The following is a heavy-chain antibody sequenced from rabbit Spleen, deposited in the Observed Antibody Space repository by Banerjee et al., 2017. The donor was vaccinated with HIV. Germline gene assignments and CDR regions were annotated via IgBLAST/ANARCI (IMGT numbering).Heavy chain of an antibody. CDR1: GIDFSSSYW. Sequence: QQQLEMSGGGLVKPGGALTLTCKASGIDFSSSYWMCWVRQAPGKGLEWIGCIYINIGSTYYASWAKGRFTISKTSSTTVTLQMTSLTAADTASYFCARPSSDYYWGFKLWGQGTLVTVS. CDR3: ARPSSDYYWGFKL. CDR2: IYINIGST. J-gene: IGHJ4*01. D-gene: IGHD1-1*01. V-gene: IGHV1S45*01.